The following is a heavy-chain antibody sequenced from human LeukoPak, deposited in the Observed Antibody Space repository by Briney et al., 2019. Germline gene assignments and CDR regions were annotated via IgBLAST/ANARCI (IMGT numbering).Heavy chain of an antibody. CDR1: GGSISSSSYY. D-gene: IGHD1-26*01. CDR3: ARVAAIGELLVSYFDY. Sequence: PSETLSLTCTVSGGSISSSSYYWGWIRQPPGKGLEWIGSIYYSGSTYYNPSLKSRVTISVDTSKNQFSLKLSSVTAADTAVYYCARVAAIGELLVSYFDYWGQGTLVTVSS. CDR2: IYYSGST. V-gene: IGHV4-39*01. J-gene: IGHJ4*02.